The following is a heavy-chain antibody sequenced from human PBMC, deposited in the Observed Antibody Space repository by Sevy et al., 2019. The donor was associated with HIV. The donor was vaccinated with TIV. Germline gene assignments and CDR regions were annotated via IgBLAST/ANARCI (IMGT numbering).Heavy chain of an antibody. J-gene: IGHJ6*02. V-gene: IGHV3-21*01. Sequence: GGSLRLSCAASGFTFSTYSMNWVRQAPGKGLEWVSSISSSSTYIYYADSVKGRLTISRDNAKNSLYLQMNSLRAEDTAVYYCARDLCTGGVCPRWGYYYYGMDVLGHGTTVTVSS. CDR3: ARDLCTGGVCPRWGYYYYGMDV. CDR1: GFTFSTYS. D-gene: IGHD2-8*02. CDR2: ISSSSTYI.